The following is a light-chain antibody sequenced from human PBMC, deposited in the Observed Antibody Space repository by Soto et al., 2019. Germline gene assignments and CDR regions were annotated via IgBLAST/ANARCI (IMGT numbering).Light chain of an antibody. Sequence: EIVLTQSPGTLSLSPGERATLSCRASQSVSSSYLAWYQQKPGQAPRLLIYGASSRATGIPDRFSGSGSGTDFTLTNSRLGPEDFAVYYWQEYGSSSWTFGQGTKVEIK. V-gene: IGKV3-20*01. CDR3: QEYGSSSWT. CDR1: QSVSSSY. CDR2: GAS. J-gene: IGKJ1*01.